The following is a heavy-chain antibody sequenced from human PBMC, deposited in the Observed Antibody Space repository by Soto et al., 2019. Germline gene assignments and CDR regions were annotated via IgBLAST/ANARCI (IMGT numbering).Heavy chain of an antibody. Sequence: PGGSLRLSCGASGFTFSRYAMSWVRQAPGKGLEWVSGISGRGGSTYYADSVKGRFTISRDNSKNTLFLQMNSLRAEDTALYYCAKDWSNSGNYYFEGYFDYWGRGTLVTVSS. CDR2: ISGRGGST. D-gene: IGHD3-10*01. J-gene: IGHJ4*02. V-gene: IGHV3-23*01. CDR3: AKDWSNSGNYYFEGYFDY. CDR1: GFTFSRYA.